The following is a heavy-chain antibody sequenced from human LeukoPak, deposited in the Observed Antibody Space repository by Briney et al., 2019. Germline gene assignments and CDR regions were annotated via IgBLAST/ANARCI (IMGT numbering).Heavy chain of an antibody. J-gene: IGHJ2*01. D-gene: IGHD6-13*01. CDR2: MSDSGSA. CDR1: GGSLSSSGYY. CDR3: ARHFIAASGSNWDFDL. V-gene: IGHV4-39*01. Sequence: SETLSLTCTVSGGSLSSSGYYWGWIRQPPGKGLEWIGSMSDSGSAYYNTSLNGRVTISVDTSKNQFSLKLSSVTAADTAVYYCARHFIAASGSNWDFDLWGRGTLLTVSS.